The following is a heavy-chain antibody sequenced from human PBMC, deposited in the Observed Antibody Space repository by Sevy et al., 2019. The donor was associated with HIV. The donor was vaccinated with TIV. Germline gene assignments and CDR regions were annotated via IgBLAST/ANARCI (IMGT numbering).Heavy chain of an antibody. V-gene: IGHV3-33*01. CDR1: GFTFSSYG. CDR3: ARDLEDCTNGVCYTHGMDV. CDR2: IWYEGSNK. Sequence: GGSLRLSCAASGFTFSSYGMHWVRQAPGKGLEWVAVIWYEGSNKFYTDSVKGRLTIPRDNSKNTLYLQMNSLRAEDTAVYYCARDLEDCTNGVCYTHGMDVWGQGTTVTVSS. J-gene: IGHJ6*02. D-gene: IGHD2-8*01.